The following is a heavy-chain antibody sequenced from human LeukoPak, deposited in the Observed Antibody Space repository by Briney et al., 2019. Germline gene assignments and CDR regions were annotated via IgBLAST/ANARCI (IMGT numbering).Heavy chain of an antibody. Sequence: ASVKVSCQASGYTFTSYYMHWVRQAPGQGLEWLGIINPSGGSTSYAQKFQGRVTMTRDTSTSTVYMELSSLRSEDTAVYYCARGNIVVGRSSYYFDYWGQGTLVTVSS. CDR3: ARGNIVVGRSSYYFDY. D-gene: IGHD2-2*01. CDR2: INPSGGST. J-gene: IGHJ4*02. V-gene: IGHV1-46*01. CDR1: GYTFTSYY.